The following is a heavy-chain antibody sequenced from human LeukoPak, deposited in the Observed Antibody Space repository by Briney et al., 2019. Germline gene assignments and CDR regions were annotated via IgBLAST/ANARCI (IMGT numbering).Heavy chain of an antibody. CDR3: AKDRSYYDSSGYRKDALDY. D-gene: IGHD3-22*01. J-gene: IGHJ4*02. CDR2: ISGSGGST. V-gene: IGHV3-23*01. CDR1: GFTFSSYG. Sequence: GGSLRLSCAASGFTFSSYGMSWVRQAPGKGLEWVSAISGSGGSTYYADSVKGRFTISRDNSKNTLYLQMNSLRAEDTAVYYCAKDRSYYDSSGYRKDALDYWGQGTLVTVSS.